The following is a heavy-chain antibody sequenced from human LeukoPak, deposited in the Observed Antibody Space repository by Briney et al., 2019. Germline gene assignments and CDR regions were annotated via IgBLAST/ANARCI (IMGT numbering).Heavy chain of an antibody. J-gene: IGHJ3*02. CDR1: GYIFVKYG. D-gene: IGHD6-13*01. Sequence: ASVKVSCKASGYIFVKYGVSWVRQAPGQGLEWMGWMNTYNGDTIYAQKFQDRVSMTTDTSTATAYMELRSLRSDDTAVYYCARVLAAADAFDIWGQGTMVTVSS. CDR2: MNTYNGDT. V-gene: IGHV1-18*01. CDR3: ARVLAAADAFDI.